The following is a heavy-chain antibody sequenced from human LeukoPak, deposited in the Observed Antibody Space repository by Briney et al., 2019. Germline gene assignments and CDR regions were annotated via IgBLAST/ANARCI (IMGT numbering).Heavy chain of an antibody. CDR1: GGSISSYY. CDR3: ARTSRNNYYYYMDV. V-gene: IGHV4-4*07. D-gene: IGHD1/OR15-1a*01. CDR2: IYTSGST. J-gene: IGHJ6*03. Sequence: SETLSLTCTVSGGSISSYYWSWIRQPAGKGLEWIGRIYTSGSTNYNPSLKSRVTMSVDTSKNQFSLKLSSVTAADTAVYYCARTSRNNYYYYMDVWGKGTTVTISS.